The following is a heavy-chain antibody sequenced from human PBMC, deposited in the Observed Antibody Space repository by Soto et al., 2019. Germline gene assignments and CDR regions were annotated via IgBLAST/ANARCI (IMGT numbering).Heavy chain of an antibody. J-gene: IGHJ6*02. Sequence: SGGSLRLSCAASGFTFSSYAMSWVRQAPGKGLEWVSAISGSGGSTYYADSVKGRFTISRDNSKNTLYLQMNSLRAEDTAVYYCAKVSKSVVLMVYAPPYYYYGMDVWGQGTTVTVSS. CDR3: AKVSKSVVLMVYAPPYYYYGMDV. CDR2: ISGSGGST. CDR1: GFTFSSYA. V-gene: IGHV3-23*01. D-gene: IGHD2-8*01.